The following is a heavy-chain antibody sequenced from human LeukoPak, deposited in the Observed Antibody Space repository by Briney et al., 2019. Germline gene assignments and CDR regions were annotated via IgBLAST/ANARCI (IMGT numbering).Heavy chain of an antibody. V-gene: IGHV1-2*02. CDR1: GFTFSSYG. CDR2: INPNSGGT. Sequence: GGSLRLSCAASGFTFSSYGMHWVRQAPGQGLEWMGWINPNSGGTNYAQKFQGRVTMTRDTSISTAYMELSRLRSDDTAVYYCARDFGDYWGQGTLVTVSS. D-gene: IGHD3-10*01. CDR3: ARDFGDY. J-gene: IGHJ4*02.